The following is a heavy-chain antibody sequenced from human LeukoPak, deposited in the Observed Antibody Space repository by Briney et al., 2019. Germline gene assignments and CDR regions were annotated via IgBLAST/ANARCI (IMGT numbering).Heavy chain of an antibody. CDR2: IYDSGST. CDR1: GASIRSGDYY. J-gene: IGHJ4*02. Sequence: SETLSLTCTVSGASIRSGDYYWSWIRQPPGKGLEWIGYIYDSGSTYYNPSLKSRITISVDTSENRFSLKLSSVTATDTAVYYCARREGSSGYYWGQGTLVTVSS. V-gene: IGHV4-30-4*01. D-gene: IGHD3-22*01. CDR3: ARREGSSGYY.